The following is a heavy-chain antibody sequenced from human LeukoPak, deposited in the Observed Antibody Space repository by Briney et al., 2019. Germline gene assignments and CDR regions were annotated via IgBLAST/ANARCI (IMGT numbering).Heavy chain of an antibody. CDR2: ISNNGGYT. D-gene: IGHD5-24*01. Sequence: PGGSLRLSCAASGFTFSSSAMSWVRQAPGKGLEWVSAISNNGGYTYYADSVQGRFTISRDNSKSTLCLQMNSLRAEDTAVYYCARGRDGSQSPIDDWGQGTLVTVSS. CDR1: GFTFSSSA. J-gene: IGHJ4*02. CDR3: ARGRDGSQSPIDD. V-gene: IGHV3-23*01.